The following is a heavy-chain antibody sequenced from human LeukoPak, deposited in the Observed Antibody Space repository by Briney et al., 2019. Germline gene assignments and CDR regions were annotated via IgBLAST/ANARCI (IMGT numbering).Heavy chain of an antibody. J-gene: IGHJ5*02. CDR3: ARDRGLERQEAWFDP. CDR2: IYFTGIT. Sequence: PSETLSLTCTVSGGSITTYYWNWIRQPAGKGLEWIGRIYFTGITNYNPSLKSRVTMSADTSKNQFSLKVNSVTAADTAVYYCARDRGLERQEAWFDPWGQGTLVTVSS. CDR1: GGSITTYY. V-gene: IGHV4-4*07. D-gene: IGHD1-1*01.